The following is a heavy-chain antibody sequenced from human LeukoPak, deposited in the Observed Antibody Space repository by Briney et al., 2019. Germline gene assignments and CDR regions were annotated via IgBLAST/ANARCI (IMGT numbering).Heavy chain of an antibody. CDR3: ARGYVGGFGELINYYYYGMDV. CDR1: GGSISSGGYY. V-gene: IGHV4-31*03. Sequence: SETLSLTCTVSGGSISSGGYYWSWIRQHPGKGLEWIGYIYYSGSTYYNPSLKSRVTISVDTSKNQFSLKLSSVTAADTAVYYCARGYVGGFGELINYYYYGMDVWGQGTTVTVSS. D-gene: IGHD3-10*01. J-gene: IGHJ6*02. CDR2: IYYSGST.